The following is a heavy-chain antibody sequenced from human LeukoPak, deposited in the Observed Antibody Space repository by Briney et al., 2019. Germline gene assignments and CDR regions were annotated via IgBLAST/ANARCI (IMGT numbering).Heavy chain of an antibody. CDR3: ARDKVRAVAGSGTPRNWFDP. CDR1: GFIFSNHA. CDR2: ISYDGSIQ. D-gene: IGHD6-19*01. Sequence: PGGSLRLSCSVSGFIFSNHAMHWVRQAPGKGLECVAYISYDGSIQLYGDSVKGRFTISRDNSKDMLFLQMNSLRAEDTAVYYCARDKVRAVAGSGTPRNWFDPWGQGTLVTVSS. J-gene: IGHJ5*02. V-gene: IGHV3-30-3*01.